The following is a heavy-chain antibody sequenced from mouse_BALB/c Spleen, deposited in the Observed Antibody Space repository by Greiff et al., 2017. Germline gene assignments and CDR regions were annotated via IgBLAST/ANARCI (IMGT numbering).Heavy chain of an antibody. J-gene: IGHJ2*01. CDR1: GYSITSDYA. CDR3: ASRYGSFYYFDY. V-gene: IGHV3-2*02. CDR2: ISYSGST. D-gene: IGHD1-1*01. Sequence: EVKLMESGPGLVKPSQSLSLTCTVTGYSITSDYAWNWIRQFPGNKLEWMGYISYSGSTSYNPSLKSRISITRDTSKNQFFLQLNSVTTEDTATYDCASRYGSFYYFDYWGQGTTLTVSS.